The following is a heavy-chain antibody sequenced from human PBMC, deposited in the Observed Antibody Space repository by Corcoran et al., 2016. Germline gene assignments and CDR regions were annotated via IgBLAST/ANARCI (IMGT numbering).Heavy chain of an antibody. CDR3: ARQGADLGNAFDI. CDR2: IYPGDSDT. CDR1: GYSFTSYW. V-gene: IGHV5-51*01. D-gene: IGHD3-16*01. Sequence: EVQMVQSGAEEKTPGESLKICCKGSGYSFTSYWIGWVRQMTGKGLAWMGIIYPGDSDTRYSPSFQGQVTIPADKYISTAYLQWSSLKASDTATYYWARQGADLGNAFDIWGKGTMVTVSS. J-gene: IGHJ3*02.